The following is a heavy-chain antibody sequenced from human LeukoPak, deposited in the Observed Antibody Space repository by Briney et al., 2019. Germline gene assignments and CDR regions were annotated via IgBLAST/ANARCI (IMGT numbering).Heavy chain of an antibody. V-gene: IGHV3-53*01. CDR3: AIVSGNGCLDY. CDR1: GFTFSSNY. J-gene: IGHJ4*02. Sequence: GGSLRLSCAASGFTFSSNYMTWVRQAPGKGLEWVSVIYGGGTTYHADSVKGRFSISRDNSKNTVYLQLNRLRAEDAAVYHCAIVSGNGCLDYWGQGTLVTVSS. CDR2: IYGGGTT. D-gene: IGHD5-24*01.